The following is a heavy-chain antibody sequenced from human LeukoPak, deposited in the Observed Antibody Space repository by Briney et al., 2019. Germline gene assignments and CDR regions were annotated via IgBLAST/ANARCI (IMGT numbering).Heavy chain of an antibody. CDR1: GFTFSSYW. CDR2: INRDGSST. V-gene: IGHV3-74*01. J-gene: IGHJ4*02. CDR3: ARGRLWNIDY. D-gene: IGHD1/OR15-1a*01. Sequence: PGGSLRLSCAASGFTFSSYWTHWVRQAPGKGLVWVSRINRDGSSTTYADSVKGRVTISRDNTKNTVYLQMNSLRAEDTAVYYCARGRLWNIDYWGQGTLVTVSS.